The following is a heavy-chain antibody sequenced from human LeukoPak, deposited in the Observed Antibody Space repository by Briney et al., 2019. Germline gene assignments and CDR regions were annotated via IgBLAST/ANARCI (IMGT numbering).Heavy chain of an antibody. D-gene: IGHD2-15*01. CDR1: GGSLSGYY. V-gene: IGHV4-34*01. J-gene: IGHJ4*02. CDR3: ARRPIVASDFDY. CDR2: INHSGST. Sequence: SETLSLTCAVYGGSLSGYYWSWIRQPPGKGLEWIGEINHSGSTNYNPSLKSRVTISVDTSKNQFSLKLSSVTAADTAVYYCARRPIVASDFDYWGQGTLVTVSS.